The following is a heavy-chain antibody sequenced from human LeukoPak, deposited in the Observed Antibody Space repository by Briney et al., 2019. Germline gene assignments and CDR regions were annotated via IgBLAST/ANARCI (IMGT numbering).Heavy chain of an antibody. CDR3: AKDFRIGYSAHFDY. CDR2: IYENGGTT. J-gene: IGHJ4*02. Sequence: GGSLRLSCVGSGFTFRSHAMSWVRQAPEKGLEFVSGIYENGGTTYYADSVKGRYSISRDNSKNTLYLQMDSLRGEDTAVYYCAKDFRIGYSAHFDYWGQGALVTVSS. D-gene: IGHD2-21*01. CDR1: GFTFRSHA. V-gene: IGHV3-23*01.